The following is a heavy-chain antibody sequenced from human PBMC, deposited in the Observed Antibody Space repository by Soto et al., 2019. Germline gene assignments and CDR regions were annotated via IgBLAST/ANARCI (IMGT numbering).Heavy chain of an antibody. Sequence: ASVKVSCKVSGYTLTELSMHWVRQAPGKGLEWMGGFDPEDGETIYAQKFQGRVTMTEDTSTDTAYMELSSLRSEDTAVYYCATKAYYYDSSGYYFDYWGQGTLVTVSS. CDR2: FDPEDGET. J-gene: IGHJ4*02. D-gene: IGHD3-22*01. CDR1: GYTLTELS. CDR3: ATKAYYYDSSGYYFDY. V-gene: IGHV1-24*01.